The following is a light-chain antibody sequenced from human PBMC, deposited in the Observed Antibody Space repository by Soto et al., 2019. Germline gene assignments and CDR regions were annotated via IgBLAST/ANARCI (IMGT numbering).Light chain of an antibody. CDR2: EVT. CDR3: VSYGDTKF. V-gene: IGLV2-8*01. J-gene: IGLJ2*01. Sequence: QSALTQPPSASGSPGQSVTISCAGSSSDVGAYNYVSWYQQYPGKAPKLILYEVTKRPSGVPDRFSGSKSGNTASLTVSDLRAEDEADYYCVSYGDTKFFGGGTKLTVL. CDR1: SSDVGAYNY.